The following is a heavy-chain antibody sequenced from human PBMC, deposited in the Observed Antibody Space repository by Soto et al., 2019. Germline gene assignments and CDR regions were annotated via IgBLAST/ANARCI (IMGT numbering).Heavy chain of an antibody. J-gene: IGHJ1*01. D-gene: IGHD3-22*01. CDR1: GFTFSSYA. Sequence: GGSLRLSCAASGFTFSSYAMHWVRQAPGKGLEWVSSISSSSSYIYYADSVKGRFTISRDNAKNSLYLQMNSLRAEDTAVYYCARDFSYYDSSGYYIAEYFQHWGQGTLVTVSS. CDR3: ARDFSYYDSSGYYIAEYFQH. V-gene: IGHV3-21*01. CDR2: ISSSSSYI.